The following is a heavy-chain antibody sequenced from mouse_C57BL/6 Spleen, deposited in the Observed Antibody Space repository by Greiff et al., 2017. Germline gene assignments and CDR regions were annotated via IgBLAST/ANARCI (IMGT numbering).Heavy chain of an antibody. D-gene: IGHD1-1*01. Sequence: EVTLVESGGGLVQPKGSLKLSCAASGFSFNTYAMNWVRQAPGKGLEWVARIRSKSNNYATYYADSVKDRFTISRDDSESMLYLQMNNLKTEDTAMYYCVRHSSYGSYYYAMDYWGQGTSVTVSS. CDR2: IRSKSNNYAT. CDR3: VRHSSYGSYYYAMDY. J-gene: IGHJ4*01. V-gene: IGHV10-1*01. CDR1: GFSFNTYA.